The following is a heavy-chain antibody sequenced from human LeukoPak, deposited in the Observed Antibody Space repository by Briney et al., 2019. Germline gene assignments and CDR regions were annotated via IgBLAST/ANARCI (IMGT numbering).Heavy chain of an antibody. CDR1: GGSFSDSF. Sequence: SETLSLTCAVYGGSFSDSFWNWFRQPPGKGLEWIGEVNHSGSTTYNPSLKSRLTISVDTAKNQFSLRLSSVTAADRALYYCPRLRGDKRPDSWGQGTLVTVS. V-gene: IGHV4-34*01. CDR2: VNHSGST. CDR3: PRLRGDKRPDS. D-gene: IGHD2-21*01. J-gene: IGHJ5*01.